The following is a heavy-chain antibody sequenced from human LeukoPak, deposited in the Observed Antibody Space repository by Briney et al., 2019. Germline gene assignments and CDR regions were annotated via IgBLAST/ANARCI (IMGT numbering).Heavy chain of an antibody. CDR1: GGSFSGYY. V-gene: IGHV4-34*01. CDR3: ARYGYDSSGYYYGYFDY. D-gene: IGHD3-22*01. Sequence: PSETLSLTCAVYGGSFSGYYWSWIRQPPGKGLEWIGEIKHSGSTNYTPSLKSRVTISVDTSKKQFSLKLSSVTAADTAVYYCARYGYDSSGYYYGYFDYWGQGTLVTVSS. CDR2: IKHSGST. J-gene: IGHJ4*02.